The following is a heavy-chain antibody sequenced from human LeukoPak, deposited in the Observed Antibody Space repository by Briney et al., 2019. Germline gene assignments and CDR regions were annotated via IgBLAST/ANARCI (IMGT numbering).Heavy chain of an antibody. V-gene: IGHV1-69*13. J-gene: IGHJ6*03. Sequence: GASVKVSCKASGGTFSGYAISWVRQAPGQGLEWMGGIIPIFGTANYAQKFQGRVTITADESTSTAYMELSSLRSEDTAVYYCARAPRRALYSSSSVDYYYMDVWGKGTTVTVSS. CDR3: ARAPRRALYSSSSVDYYYMDV. D-gene: IGHD6-6*01. CDR1: GGTFSGYA. CDR2: IIPIFGTA.